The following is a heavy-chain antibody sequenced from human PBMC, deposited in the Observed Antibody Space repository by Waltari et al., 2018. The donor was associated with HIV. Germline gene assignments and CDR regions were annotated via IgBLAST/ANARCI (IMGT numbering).Heavy chain of an antibody. V-gene: IGHV3-21*01. D-gene: IGHD2-8*01. Sequence: EVQLVESGGGLVKPGGSLRLSCAASGFTFSSYSMNWVRQAPGKGLGWVSSIRTSSRYIYYADSMKGRVTISRDNAKNSLYLQMNSMRAEDTAVYYCAREGFCSNGVCSHYYGMDVWGQGTTVTVSS. CDR3: AREGFCSNGVCSHYYGMDV. CDR2: IRTSSRYI. CDR1: GFTFSSYS. J-gene: IGHJ6*02.